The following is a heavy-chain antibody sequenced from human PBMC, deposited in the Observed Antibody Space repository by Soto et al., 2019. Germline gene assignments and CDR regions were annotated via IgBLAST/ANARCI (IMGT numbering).Heavy chain of an antibody. CDR2: IKSKTDGGTT. D-gene: IGHD6-13*01. CDR3: TTEDGYSSSCLDY. CDR1: GFTFSNAW. J-gene: IGHJ4*02. V-gene: IGHV3-15*07. Sequence: GGSLRLSCAASGFTFSNAWMNWVRQAPGKGLEWVGRIKSKTDGGTTDYAAPVKGRFTISRDDSKNTLYLQMNSLKTEDTAVYYCTTEDGYSSSCLDYWGQGTLVTVSS.